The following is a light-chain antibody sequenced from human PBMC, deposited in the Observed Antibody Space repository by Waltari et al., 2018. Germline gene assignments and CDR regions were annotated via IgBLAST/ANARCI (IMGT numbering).Light chain of an antibody. CDR2: DAS. J-gene: IGKJ1*01. Sequence: DILMTQSPSSLSASVGDRDTITCRASQGISVSLAWYQQKPGKAPKVLLHDASSLESGVPSRFSGSGSGTEFTLTISRLQPEDFAAYYCQQYFDFPRTFGQGTRVDIK. CDR1: QGISVS. V-gene: IGKV1-NL1*01. CDR3: QQYFDFPRT.